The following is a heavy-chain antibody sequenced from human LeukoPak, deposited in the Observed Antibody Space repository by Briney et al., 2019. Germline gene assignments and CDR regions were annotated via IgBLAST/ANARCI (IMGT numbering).Heavy chain of an antibody. V-gene: IGHV1-2*02. Sequence: ASVKVSCKASGYSFTGYYMLWVRRAAGPGLERRGWINSNSGATNYAQKFKDRVTMTRDTSISAAYMELSRLRSDDTATYYCSRGIIGGYDFDYWGQGSLVTVSS. CDR3: SRGIIGGYDFDY. CDR1: GYSFTGYY. J-gene: IGHJ4*02. CDR2: INSNSGAT. D-gene: IGHD5-12*01.